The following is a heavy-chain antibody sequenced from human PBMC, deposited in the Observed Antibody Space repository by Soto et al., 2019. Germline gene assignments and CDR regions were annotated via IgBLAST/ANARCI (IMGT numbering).Heavy chain of an antibody. CDR2: IIPIFGTA. Sequence: SVKVSCKASGGTFSSYAISWVRQAPGQGLEWMGGIIPIFGTANYAQKFQGRVTITADESTSTAHMELSSLRSEDTAVYYCARDQGSGSPYYYYYGMDVWGQGTTVTVSS. V-gene: IGHV1-69*13. J-gene: IGHJ6*02. D-gene: IGHD3-10*01. CDR3: ARDQGSGSPYYYYYGMDV. CDR1: GGTFSSYA.